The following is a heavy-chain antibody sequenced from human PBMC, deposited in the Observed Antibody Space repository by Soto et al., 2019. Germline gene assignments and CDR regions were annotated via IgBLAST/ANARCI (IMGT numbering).Heavy chain of an antibody. D-gene: IGHD3-9*01. CDR3: ARVDQRGYFAILTGY. CDR1: GDSLSSGGHY. Sequence: SETLSLTCTVSGDSLSSGGHYWSWIRQHPGKGLEWIGHIYDSVNTYYSPSLRSRVTISADMSKNQFSLNLRSVTAADTAVYYCARVDQRGYFAILTGYWGQGTLVTVYS. J-gene: IGHJ4*02. V-gene: IGHV4-31*03. CDR2: IYDSVNT.